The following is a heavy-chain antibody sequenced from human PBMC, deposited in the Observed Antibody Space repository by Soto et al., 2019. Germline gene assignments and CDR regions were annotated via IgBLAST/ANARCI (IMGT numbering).Heavy chain of an antibody. D-gene: IGHD3-10*01. CDR3: AKDVVVRGLNWFDP. J-gene: IGHJ5*02. CDR1: GFTFSSYA. V-gene: IGHV3-23*01. CDR2: IGGSGGST. Sequence: EVQLLESGGGLVQPGGSLRLSCAASGFTFSSYAMSWVRQAPGKGLEWVSGIGGSGGSTYYADSVKGRFTTSRDNSKNTLYLQMNSLRAEDTAVYYCAKDVVVRGLNWFDPWGQGTLVTVSS.